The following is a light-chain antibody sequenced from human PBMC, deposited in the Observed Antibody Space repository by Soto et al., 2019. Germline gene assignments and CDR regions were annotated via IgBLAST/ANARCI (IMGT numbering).Light chain of an antibody. J-gene: IGKJ4*01. CDR3: QQADISQLT. V-gene: IGKV1-12*01. CDR1: QPLGAW. Sequence: DIQMTQFPSSVSASVGDRVTITCRASQPLGAWLAWYQQKPGKAPKLLIYATSTLETGVPSRFSGSGSWTQFPLTISSLQPEDFATYYCQQADISQLTFGGGTRVEIK. CDR2: ATS.